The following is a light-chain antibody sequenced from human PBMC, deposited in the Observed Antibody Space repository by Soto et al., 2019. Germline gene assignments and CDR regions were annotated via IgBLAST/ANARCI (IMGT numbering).Light chain of an antibody. V-gene: IGKV1-33*01. CDR1: HDIKKY. CDR3: QHYDSLPPT. J-gene: IGKJ5*01. CDR2: DAS. Sequence: DIQMTQSPSSLSASVGDRVTITCQARHDIKKYLNWYQEKPGKAPKLLIYDASNLQTGVPSRFSGSGSGTHFTFTISSLQPEDIATHYDQHYDSLPPTFGQGTRLYI.